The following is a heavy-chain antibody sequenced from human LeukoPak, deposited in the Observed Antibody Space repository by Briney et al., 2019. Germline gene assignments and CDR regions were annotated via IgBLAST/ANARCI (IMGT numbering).Heavy chain of an antibody. J-gene: IGHJ5*02. CDR1: GFTFSSYA. V-gene: IGHV3-30*01. Sequence: GRSLRLSCAASGFTFSSYAMHWVRQAPGKGLEWVAVISYDGSNKYYADSVKGRFTISRDNSKNTLYLQMNSLRAEDTAVYYCARDPGLVTPVFGMGWFDPWGQGTLVTVSS. D-gene: IGHD4-23*01. CDR3: ARDPGLVTPVFGMGWFDP. CDR2: ISYDGSNK.